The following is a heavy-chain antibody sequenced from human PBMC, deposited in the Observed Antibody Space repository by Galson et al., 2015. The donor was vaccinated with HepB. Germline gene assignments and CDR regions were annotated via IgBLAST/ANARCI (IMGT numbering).Heavy chain of an antibody. CDR1: GYRFTTYA. CDR3: ARDDSTGWAY. V-gene: IGHV7-4-1*02. D-gene: IGHD1-14*01. Sequence: CKASGYRFTTYAIHWVRQAPGQGLEWMGWITTDTGNPVYARDFTGRFLFSLDTSVNTAYLQISRLETDDTAIYFCARDDSTGWAYWGQGTLVTVSS. CDR2: ITTDTGNP. J-gene: IGHJ4*02.